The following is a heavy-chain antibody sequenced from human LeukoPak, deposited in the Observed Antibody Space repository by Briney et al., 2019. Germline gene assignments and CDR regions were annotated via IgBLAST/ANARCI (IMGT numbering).Heavy chain of an antibody. CDR2: INPNSGGT. D-gene: IGHD4-17*01. CDR3: VRALRTTVTSFWFDP. CDR1: GYTFTGYY. J-gene: IGHJ5*02. Sequence: ASVKVSCKASGYTFTGYYMHWVRQAPGQGLEWMGWINPNSGGTNYAQKFQGRVTMTRDTSISTAYMELSRLRSDDTAVYYCVRALRTTVTSFWFDPWGQGTLVTVSS. V-gene: IGHV1-2*02.